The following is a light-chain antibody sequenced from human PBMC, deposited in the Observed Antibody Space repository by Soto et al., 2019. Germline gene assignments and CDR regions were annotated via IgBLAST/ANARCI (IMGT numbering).Light chain of an antibody. Sequence: DIQITQSPSSLSASVGDRVTISFRASQGIRNDLGWYQQRPGQAPKRLIYAASTLQPGVPSRFRGSGSGTDFTLTISSLQPEDFATYYCLQHNTYPRTFGQGTKVDIK. CDR3: LQHNTYPRT. J-gene: IGKJ1*01. V-gene: IGKV1-17*01. CDR2: AAS. CDR1: QGIRND.